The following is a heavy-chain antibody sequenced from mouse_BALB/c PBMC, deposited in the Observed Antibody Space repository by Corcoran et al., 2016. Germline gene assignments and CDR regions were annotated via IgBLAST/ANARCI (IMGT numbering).Heavy chain of an antibody. J-gene: IGHJ2*01. CDR2: ISCYNGAT. V-gene: IGHV1S34*01. CDR1: CYSLTGYY. Sequence: LVKTGASVKISCKASCYSLTGYYQHWDKQSHGKCLEWIGYISCYNGATSYNQKFKRKATFTVDTSSSTAYMQVNSLTSEDSAVYYCARSGLSLDYWGQGTTLTVSS. CDR3: ARSGLSLDY. D-gene: IGHD3-1*01.